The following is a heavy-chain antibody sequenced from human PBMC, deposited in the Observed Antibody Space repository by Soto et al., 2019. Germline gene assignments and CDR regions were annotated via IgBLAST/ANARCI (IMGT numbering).Heavy chain of an antibody. D-gene: IGHD3-16*01. V-gene: IGHV1-69*13. J-gene: IGHJ6*02. Sequence: VASVKVSCKASGGTFSSYDISWVRQAPGQGLEWLGGIIPIFGTANYAQKFQGRVTITADESTSTAYMELSSLRSEDTAVYYCARSLKYYYGMDVWGQGTTVTVSS. CDR1: GGTFSSYD. CDR3: ARSLKYYYGMDV. CDR2: IIPIFGTA.